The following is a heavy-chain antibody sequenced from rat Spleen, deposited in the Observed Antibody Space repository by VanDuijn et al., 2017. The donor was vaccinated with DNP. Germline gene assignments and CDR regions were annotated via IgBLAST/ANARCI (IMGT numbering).Heavy chain of an antibody. CDR3: AIQLGVFDY. J-gene: IGHJ2*01. CDR2: IDSAGST. D-gene: IGHD5-1*01. CDR1: GYSITSGFR. Sequence: EVQLQESGPGLVKPSQSLSLTCSVTGYSITSGFRWTWIRKFPGNKLEWMGYIDSAGSTNYNPSLKRRFSITRDTSKNQFFLQVNSVTTEDSATYYCAIQLGVFDYWGQGVLVTVSS. V-gene: IGHV3-3*01.